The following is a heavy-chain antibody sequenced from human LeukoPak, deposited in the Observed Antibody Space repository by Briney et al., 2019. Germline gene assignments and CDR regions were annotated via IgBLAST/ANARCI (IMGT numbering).Heavy chain of an antibody. CDR3: VTGNRFDF. V-gene: IGHV3-72*01. D-gene: IGHD1-20*01. Sequence: GGSLRLSCAASGFTFSDHYMDWVRQAPGKGLEWVGRTRNKANSYTTEYAASVKGRFTISRHDSKNSLYLQMNSLKTEDTAVYHCVTGNRFDFWGQGTLVTVSS. CDR2: TRNKANSYTT. CDR1: GFTFSDHY. J-gene: IGHJ4*02.